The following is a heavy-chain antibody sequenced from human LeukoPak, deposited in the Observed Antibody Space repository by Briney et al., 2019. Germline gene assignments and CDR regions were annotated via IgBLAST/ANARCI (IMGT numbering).Heavy chain of an antibody. V-gene: IGHV4-34*01. J-gene: IGHJ4*02. CDR1: GGSFSGYY. CDR3: ARGLSDVY. Sequence: PSETLSLTCAVYGGSFSGYYWTWIRQPPGKGLEWIGEINHSGSTNYNPSLKSRVTISVDTSKNQFSLILSSVTAADTAVYYCARGLSDVYWGQGTLVTVSS. CDR2: INHSGST.